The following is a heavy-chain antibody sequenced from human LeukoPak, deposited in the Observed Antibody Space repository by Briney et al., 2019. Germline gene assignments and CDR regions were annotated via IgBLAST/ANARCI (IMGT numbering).Heavy chain of an antibody. CDR3: ARHRGNSRIVVESSPFDI. D-gene: IGHD3-22*01. V-gene: IGHV5-51*01. CDR1: GYSFSNYW. J-gene: IGHJ3*02. Sequence: GESLKISCKASGYSFSNYWIGWVRQTPGKGLEWMGIIYPDDSDTRYSPSFQGQVTFSVDQSTAYLQWSSLQASDTGMYFCARHRGNSRIVVESSPFDIWGQGTLVTVSS. CDR2: IYPDDSDT.